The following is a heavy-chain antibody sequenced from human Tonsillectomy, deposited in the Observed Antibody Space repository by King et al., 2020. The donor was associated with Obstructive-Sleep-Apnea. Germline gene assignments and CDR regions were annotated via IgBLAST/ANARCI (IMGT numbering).Heavy chain of an antibody. CDR2: ISGRGGSP. D-gene: IGHD6-19*01. CDR3: AKELQQWLVQYYFDY. CDR1: GFTFSSYA. V-gene: IGHV3-23*04. Sequence: VQLVESGGGLVQPGGSLRLSCAASGFTFSSYAMSWVRQAPGKGLEWVSAISGRGGSPYYSDSVKGRFTIPTDNSKNTLYLQMNSLRAEDTAVYYCAKELQQWLVQYYFDYWGQGTLVTVSS. J-gene: IGHJ4*02.